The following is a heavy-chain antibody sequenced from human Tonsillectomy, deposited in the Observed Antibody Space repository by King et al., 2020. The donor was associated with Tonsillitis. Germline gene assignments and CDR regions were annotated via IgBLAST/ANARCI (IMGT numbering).Heavy chain of an antibody. V-gene: IGHV3-48*01. CDR2: IRGSSGTI. CDR1: GFTFSSYN. Sequence: VQLVESGGGLAQPGGSLRLSCAASGFTFSSYNMNWVRQAPGKGLEWVSCIRGSSGTIDYADSVKGRFTISRDNARNSLYLQMDSLRAEDTAVYYCVRGRSAGYYGIFDYWGQGMQVAVSS. J-gene: IGHJ4*02. D-gene: IGHD3-22*01. CDR3: VRGRSAGYYGIFDY.